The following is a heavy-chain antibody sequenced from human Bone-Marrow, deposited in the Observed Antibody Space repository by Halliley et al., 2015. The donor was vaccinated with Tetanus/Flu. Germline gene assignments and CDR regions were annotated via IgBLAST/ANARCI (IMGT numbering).Heavy chain of an antibody. J-gene: IGHJ3*02. D-gene: IGHD3-22*01. CDR2: SSSGYYT. V-gene: IGHV3-11*03. CDR3: ARGSYYYDNRLGAFDI. Sequence: SSSGYYTKNADSVEGRFTIPRDNAKKSLYLQMNSLRDEDTAVFYCARGSYYYDNRLGAFDIWGQGTMVTASS.